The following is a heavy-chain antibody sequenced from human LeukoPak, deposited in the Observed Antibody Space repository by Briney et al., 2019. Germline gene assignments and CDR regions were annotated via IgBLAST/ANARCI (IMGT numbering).Heavy chain of an antibody. J-gene: IGHJ1*01. CDR3: ARDGAAAAGSYFQH. Sequence: PSQTLSLTCTVSGVSISSGVYYWSSIRQHPGKGLEWIGYIYYSGSTYYNPSLKSRVTISVDTSKNQFSLKLSSVTAADTAVSYCARDGAAAAGSYFQHWGQGNLVTVSS. V-gene: IGHV4-31*03. CDR2: IYYSGST. CDR1: GVSISSGVYY. D-gene: IGHD6-13*01.